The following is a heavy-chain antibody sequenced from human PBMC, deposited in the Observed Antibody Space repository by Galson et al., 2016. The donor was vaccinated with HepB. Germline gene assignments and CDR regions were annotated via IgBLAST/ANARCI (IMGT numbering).Heavy chain of an antibody. V-gene: IGHV3-30-3*01. J-gene: IGHJ4*02. CDR1: GFTFRSFA. CDR2: ISYDGSNQ. CDR3: ARGRFPVGSYYFDS. D-gene: IGHD6-6*01. Sequence: SLRLSCAASGFTFRSFAMHWVRQAPGKGLQWVAVISYDGSNQYYADSVKGRFTISRDFSKNTLSLQMTGLRTEDTAVYYCARGRFPVGSYYFDSWGQGARVTVSS.